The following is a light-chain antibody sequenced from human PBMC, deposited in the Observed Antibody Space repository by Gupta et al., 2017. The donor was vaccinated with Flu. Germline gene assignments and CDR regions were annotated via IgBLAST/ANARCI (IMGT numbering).Light chain of an antibody. CDR2: AAT. J-gene: IGKJ4*01. Sequence: DIQMTQSPSSLFASVGDRVTITCRASQSISTYLNWYHQKAGKAPKLLIYAATSLQSGVPSRFSGSGSRTDFTLTISKRQPEDFATYYCQQAVSTPITFGRGTKVDI. V-gene: IGKV1-39*01. CDR3: QQAVSTPIT. CDR1: QSISTY.